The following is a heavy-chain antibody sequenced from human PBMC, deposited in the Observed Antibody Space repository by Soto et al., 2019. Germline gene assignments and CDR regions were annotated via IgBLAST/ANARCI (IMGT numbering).Heavy chain of an antibody. D-gene: IGHD6-19*01. CDR3: ARSPSKPGIAVAGTKSDY. Sequence: PSEALSLTCAVYGGSFSGYYWSWIRQPPGKGLEWIGEIKHSGSTDYNPSLKSRVTISVDTSKNQFSLKLSSVTAADTAVYYCARSPSKPGIAVAGTKSDYWGQGTLVTVSS. CDR1: GGSFSGYY. CDR2: IKHSGST. V-gene: IGHV4-34*01. J-gene: IGHJ4*02.